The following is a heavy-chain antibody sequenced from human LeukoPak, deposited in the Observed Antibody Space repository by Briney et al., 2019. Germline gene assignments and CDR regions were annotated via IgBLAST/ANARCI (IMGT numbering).Heavy chain of an antibody. Sequence: SETLSLSCTVSGGSISSYYWSWVRQPAGKGLEWIGRIYASGNTNYNPSLKGRVTMTVDTSKNQFSLNVSSVTAADTAVYYCARGRGSSWYYFDSWGQGTLVTVSS. CDR2: IYASGNT. V-gene: IGHV4-4*07. CDR3: ARGRGSSWYYFDS. D-gene: IGHD6-13*01. CDR1: GGSISSYY. J-gene: IGHJ4*02.